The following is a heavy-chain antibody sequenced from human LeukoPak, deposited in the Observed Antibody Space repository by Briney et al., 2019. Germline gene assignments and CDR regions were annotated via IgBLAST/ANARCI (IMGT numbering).Heavy chain of an antibody. Sequence: SETLSLTCTVSGGSITSYHWSWIRQPPGKGLEWIGYISYSGSTNYNPSLKSRVTISIDTSKNQFSLKLSSVTAADTAVYYCARSDWYFGLWGRGTLVTVSS. J-gene: IGHJ2*01. CDR3: ARSDWYFGL. CDR1: GGSITSYH. V-gene: IGHV4-59*01. CDR2: ISYSGST.